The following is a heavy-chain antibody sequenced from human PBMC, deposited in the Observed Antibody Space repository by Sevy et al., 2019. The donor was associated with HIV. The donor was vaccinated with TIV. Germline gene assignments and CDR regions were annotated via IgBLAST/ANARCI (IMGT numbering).Heavy chain of an antibody. J-gene: IGHJ4*02. CDR1: GFTLSSYG. CDR3: VKSLPTVTRFDY. Sequence: GGSLRLSCSASGFTLSSYGMHWVRQAPGKGLEYVSAISSDGGSTYYGVSVKGRFTISRDNSKNTLYLQMSSLRAEDTAVYYCVKSLPTVTRFDYWGQGTLVTVSS. V-gene: IGHV3-64D*06. CDR2: ISSDGGST. D-gene: IGHD4-17*01.